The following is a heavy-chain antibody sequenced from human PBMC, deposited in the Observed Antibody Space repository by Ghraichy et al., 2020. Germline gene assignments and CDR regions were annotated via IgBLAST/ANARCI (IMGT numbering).Heavy chain of an antibody. D-gene: IGHD3-3*01. Sequence: LSLTCAASGFTFSDYYMSWIRQAPGKGLEWVSYISSSGSTIYYADSVKGRFTISRDNAKNSLYLQMNSLRAEDTAVYYCARGRITIFGVVIPFDPWAREPWSPSPQ. V-gene: IGHV3-11*01. CDR2: ISSSGSTI. CDR3: ARGRITIFGVVIPFDP. J-gene: IGHJ5*02. CDR1: GFTFSDYY.